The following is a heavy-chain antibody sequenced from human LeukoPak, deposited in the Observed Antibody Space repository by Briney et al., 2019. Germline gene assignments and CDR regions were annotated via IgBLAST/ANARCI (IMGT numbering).Heavy chain of an antibody. V-gene: IGHV4-31*03. CDR2: IYYSGST. CDR1: GGSISSGGYY. Sequence: KPSRTLSLTCTVSGGSISSGGYYWSWIRQHPGKGLEWIGYIYYSGSTYYNPSLKSRVTISVDTSKNQFSLKLSSVTAADTAVYYCARYLIVAAAFDYWGQGTLVTVSS. D-gene: IGHD2-15*01. J-gene: IGHJ4*02. CDR3: ARYLIVAAAFDY.